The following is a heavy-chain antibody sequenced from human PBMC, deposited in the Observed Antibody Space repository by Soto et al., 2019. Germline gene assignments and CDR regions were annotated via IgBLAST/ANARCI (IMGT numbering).Heavy chain of an antibody. D-gene: IGHD6-19*01. Sequence: SGPTLVNPTETLTLTCTVSGFSLSNGKVGVSWIRQPPGKALEWLAHIFSNDEKSYRTSLKSRLTISEDTSKSQVVLTMTNVDPVDTATYYCARILFGRSVAGDYFYMDVWGKGTTVTVSS. CDR3: ARILFGRSVAGDYFYMDV. V-gene: IGHV2-26*01. J-gene: IGHJ6*03. CDR2: IFSNDEK. CDR1: GFSLSNGKVG.